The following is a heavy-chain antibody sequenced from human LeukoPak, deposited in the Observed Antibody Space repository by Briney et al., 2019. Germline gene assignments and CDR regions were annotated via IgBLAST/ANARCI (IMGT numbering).Heavy chain of an antibody. Sequence: PSETLSLTCTVSGGSISSYYWSWIRQPPGKGLEWIGYIYYSGSTNYNPSLKSRVTISVDTSKNQFSLKLTSVTAADTAVYYCARETCSSGNCDAFDIWGQGTVVTVSS. V-gene: IGHV4-59*12. CDR1: GGSISSYY. J-gene: IGHJ3*02. CDR3: ARETCSSGNCDAFDI. D-gene: IGHD2-15*01. CDR2: IYYSGST.